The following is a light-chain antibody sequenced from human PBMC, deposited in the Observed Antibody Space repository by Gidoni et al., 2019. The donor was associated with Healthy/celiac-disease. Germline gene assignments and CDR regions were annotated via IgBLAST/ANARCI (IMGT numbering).Light chain of an antibody. Sequence: LQDTPSSSTLSASVGDRVTITCRASQSISSWLAWYQQKPGKAPKLLIYDASSLESGVPSRFSGSGSGTEFTLTISSLQPDDFATYYCQQYNSYSMYTFGQGTKLEIK. CDR3: QQYNSYSMYT. V-gene: IGKV1-5*01. CDR2: DAS. CDR1: QSISSW. J-gene: IGKJ2*01.